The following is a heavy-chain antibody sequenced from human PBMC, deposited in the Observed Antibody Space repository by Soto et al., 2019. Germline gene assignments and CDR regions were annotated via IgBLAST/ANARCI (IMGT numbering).Heavy chain of an antibody. V-gene: IGHV1-69*06. CDR3: ARRETSGVLRYFDN. Sequence: QMQLVQSAAEVKKPGSSVKVSCKASGGTLSSFINYPINWVRQAPGQGLEWMGGIVPNVGTVNYAQKFQGRVTITADKATGTAYMELSSLRSEDTALYYCARRETSGVLRYFDNWGQGTLFTVSS. D-gene: IGHD2-15*01. J-gene: IGHJ4*02. CDR2: IVPNVGTV. CDR1: GGTLSSFINYP.